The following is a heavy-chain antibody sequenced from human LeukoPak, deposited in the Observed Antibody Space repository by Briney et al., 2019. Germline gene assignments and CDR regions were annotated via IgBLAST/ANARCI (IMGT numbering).Heavy chain of an antibody. V-gene: IGHV4-34*01. Sequence: SETLSLTCAVYGGSFSGYYWSWIRQPPGKGLEWIGEINHSGSTNYNPSLKSRVTISVDTSKNQFSLKLSSVTAADTAVYYCARGGGYSYDFDYWGQGTLVTVSS. D-gene: IGHD5-18*01. CDR1: GGSFSGYY. J-gene: IGHJ4*02. CDR3: ARGGGYSYDFDY. CDR2: INHSGST.